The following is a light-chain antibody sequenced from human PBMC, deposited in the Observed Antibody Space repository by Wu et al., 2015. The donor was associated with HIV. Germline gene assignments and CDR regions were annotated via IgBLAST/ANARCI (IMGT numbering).Light chain of an antibody. CDR1: QSVTSSY. V-gene: IGKV3-15*01. Sequence: EIVLTQSPGTLSLSPGERATLSCRASQSVTSSYLAWYQQKAGQAPRLLIYGASTRATVIPARFSGSGSGTEFTLTISSLQSEDFAVYYCQQYNNWPPLTFGGGTRVEIK. CDR3: QQYNNWPPLT. J-gene: IGKJ4*01. CDR2: GAS.